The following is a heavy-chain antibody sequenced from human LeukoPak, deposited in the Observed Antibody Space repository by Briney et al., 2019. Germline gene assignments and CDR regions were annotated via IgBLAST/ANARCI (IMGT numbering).Heavy chain of an antibody. CDR3: ARPKGAQLWFPDY. CDR2: MNPNSGNT. V-gene: IGHV1-8*01. D-gene: IGHD5-18*01. Sequence: GASVKVSCKASGYTFTSYDINWVRQATGQGLEWMGWMNPNSGNTGYAQKFQGRVTMTRNTSISTAYMELSSLRSDDTAVYYCARPKGAQLWFPDYWGQGTLVTVSS. CDR1: GYTFTSYD. J-gene: IGHJ4*02.